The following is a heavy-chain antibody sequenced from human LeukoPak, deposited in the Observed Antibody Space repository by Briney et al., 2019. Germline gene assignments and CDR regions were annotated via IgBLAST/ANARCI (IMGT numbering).Heavy chain of an antibody. J-gene: IGHJ4*02. Sequence: SVKVSCKASGYTFTSYNIHWVRQAPGQGLEWMGRIIPIFGTANYAQKFQGRVTITTDESTSTAYMELSSLRSEDTAVYYCARGVSGFGELLYYFDYWGQGTLVTVSS. CDR3: ARGVSGFGELLYYFDY. D-gene: IGHD3-10*01. CDR2: IIPIFGTA. CDR1: GYTFTSYN. V-gene: IGHV1-69*05.